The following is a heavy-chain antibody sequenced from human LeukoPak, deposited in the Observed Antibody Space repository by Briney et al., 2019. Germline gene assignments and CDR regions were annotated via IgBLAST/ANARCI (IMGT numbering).Heavy chain of an antibody. D-gene: IGHD1-26*01. J-gene: IGHJ5*02. V-gene: IGHV4-59*08. CDR2: IYYNGGT. CDR3: ARQDARATSGWSDP. Sequence: SETLSLTCTVSGGSISTYYWSWIRQPPGKGLEWIGYIYYNGGTNYNPSLKNRVTLSVDTSKNQFSLKLTSVTAADTAVYYCARQDARATSGWSDPWGQGTLVTVSS. CDR1: GGSISTYY.